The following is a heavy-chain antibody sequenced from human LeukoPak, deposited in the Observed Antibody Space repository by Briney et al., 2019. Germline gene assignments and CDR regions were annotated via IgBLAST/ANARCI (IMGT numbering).Heavy chain of an antibody. J-gene: IGHJ4*02. V-gene: IGHV3-7*01. Sequence: GGSLRLSCTASGFTFSSNWMSWVRQAPGKGLEWVANIKQDGSEKYYVDSVKGRFTISRDNSKNTLYLQMNSLRAEDTAVYYCAKDRGGGSYPQINYWGQGTLVTVSS. CDR1: GFTFSSNW. D-gene: IGHD1-26*01. CDR3: AKDRGGGSYPQINY. CDR2: IKQDGSEK.